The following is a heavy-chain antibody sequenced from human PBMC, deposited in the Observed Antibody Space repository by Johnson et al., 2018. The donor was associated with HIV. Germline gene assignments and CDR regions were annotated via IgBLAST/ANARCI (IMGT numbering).Heavy chain of an antibody. J-gene: IGHJ3*02. CDR3: ARDPGALSSSI. CDR2: ISGSSSII. CDR1: GFTFSDYY. V-gene: IGHV3-11*04. Sequence: QVQLVESGGGLVKPGGSLRLSCAGSGFTFSDYYMNWIRQAPGKGLEWVSYISGSSSIIYYADSVKGRFTISRDYAKKSVYLQMNSLRVEDTAVYYCARDPGALSSSIWGQGTMVTVSS. D-gene: IGHD6-6*01.